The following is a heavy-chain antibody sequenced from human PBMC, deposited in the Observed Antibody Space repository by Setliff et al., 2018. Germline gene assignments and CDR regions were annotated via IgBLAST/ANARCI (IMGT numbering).Heavy chain of an antibody. Sequence: ASVKVSCKASGYTFTSYAMHWVRQAPGQRLEWMGWINAGNGNTKYSQKFQGRVTITRDTSASTAYMELSSLRTEDTAVYYCARSPPTSTYYDFWSGYSYYFDYWDQGPLVTVSS. CDR3: ARSPPTSTYYDFWSGYSYYFDY. D-gene: IGHD3-3*01. CDR2: INAGNGNT. V-gene: IGHV1-3*01. J-gene: IGHJ4*02. CDR1: GYTFTSYA.